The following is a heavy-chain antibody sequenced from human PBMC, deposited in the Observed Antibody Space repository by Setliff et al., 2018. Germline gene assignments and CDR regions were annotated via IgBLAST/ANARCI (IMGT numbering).Heavy chain of an antibody. CDR2: IRSKSFGGTT. Sequence: GGSLRLSCTASGFTFADHPMTWVRQAPGKGLEWVGFIRSKSFGGTTDYAASVKGRFTISRDDSKSIVYLQMNSLKTEDTAVYYCSDYGPLGVYWGQGTLVTVSS. CDR1: GFTFADHP. J-gene: IGHJ4*02. CDR3: SDYGPLGVY. V-gene: IGHV3-49*02. D-gene: IGHD4-17*01.